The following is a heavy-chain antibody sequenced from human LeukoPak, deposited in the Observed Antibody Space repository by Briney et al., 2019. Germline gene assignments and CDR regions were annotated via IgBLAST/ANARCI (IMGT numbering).Heavy chain of an antibody. D-gene: IGHD1-26*01. CDR1: GGSFSGYY. J-gene: IGHJ6*03. Sequence: PSETLSLTCAVYGGSFSGYYWSWIRQPPGKGLEWIGSIYYSGSTYYNPSLKSRVTISVDTSKNQFSLKLSSVTAADTAVYYCAREWGGSQYDYHYYYMDVWGKGTTVTVSS. CDR3: AREWGGSQYDYHYYYMDV. V-gene: IGHV4-34*01. CDR2: IYYSGST.